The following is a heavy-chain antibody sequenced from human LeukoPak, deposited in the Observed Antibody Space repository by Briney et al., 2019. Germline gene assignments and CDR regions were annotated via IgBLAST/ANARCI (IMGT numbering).Heavy chain of an antibody. V-gene: IGHV4-34*01. CDR2: INHSGST. D-gene: IGHD3-10*01. J-gene: IGHJ4*02. Sequence: SETLSLACAVYGGSFSGYYWSWIRQPPGKGLEWIGEINHSGSTNYNPSLKSRVTISVDTSKNQFSLKLSSVTAADMAVYYCARGKTYYYGSGIDYWGQGTLVTVSS. CDR1: GGSFSGYY. CDR3: ARGKTYYYGSGIDY.